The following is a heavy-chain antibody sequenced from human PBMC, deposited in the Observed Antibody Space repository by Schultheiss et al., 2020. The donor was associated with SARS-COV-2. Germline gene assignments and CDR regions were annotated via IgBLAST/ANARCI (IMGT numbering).Heavy chain of an antibody. D-gene: IGHD3-22*01. Sequence: GGSLRLSCVTSGFSFSGSGIYWVRQASGKGLEWVGRIRSKARNYATTYAASVKGRFIISRDESRNTSYLQMNSLKIEDTAVYYCARHYYDSSGPSDAFDIWGQGTMVTVSS. J-gene: IGHJ3*02. V-gene: IGHV3-73*01. CDR3: ARHYYDSSGPSDAFDI. CDR1: GFSFSGSG. CDR2: IRSKARNYAT.